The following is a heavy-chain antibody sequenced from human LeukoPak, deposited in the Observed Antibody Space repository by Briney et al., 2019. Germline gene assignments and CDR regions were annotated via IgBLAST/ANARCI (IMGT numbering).Heavy chain of an antibody. J-gene: IGHJ4*02. CDR2: ISYGESNK. CDR3: ATGSEYSSSWYYFDY. Sequence: RSLRLSCVASGFTFSTYSMHWVRQAPGKGLEWVAVISYGESNKYYADSVKGRFTISRDNSKNTLYLQMNSLRAEDTAVYYCATGSEYSSSWYYFDYWGQGTLVTVSS. CDR1: GFTFSTYS. V-gene: IGHV3-30*04. D-gene: IGHD6-13*01.